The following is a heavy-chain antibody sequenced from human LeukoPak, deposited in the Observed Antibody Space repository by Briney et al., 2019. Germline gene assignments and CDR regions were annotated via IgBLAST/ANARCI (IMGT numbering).Heavy chain of an antibody. V-gene: IGHV3-23*01. Sequence: GGSLRLSWAASGFTFSSYGMSWVRQAPGKGLEWVSAISGSGGSTYYADSVKGRFTISRDNSKNTLYLQMNSLRAEDTAVYYCAKDFRSNYYDSSGLNDYWGQGALVTVSS. CDR3: AKDFRSNYYDSSGLNDY. CDR2: ISGSGGST. D-gene: IGHD3-22*01. CDR1: GFTFSSYG. J-gene: IGHJ4*02.